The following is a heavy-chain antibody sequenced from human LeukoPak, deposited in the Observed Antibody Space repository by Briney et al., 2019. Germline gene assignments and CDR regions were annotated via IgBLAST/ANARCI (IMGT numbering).Heavy chain of an antibody. D-gene: IGHD1-7*01. Sequence: GGSLRLSCAASGFTFSSHGMHWVRQAPGKGLEWVAVIWYDGSEKYYAESVKGRFTISRDDSKNMLYLQIYSLRTEDTALYYCARYGNLKVLDVWGQGTMVTVPS. CDR1: GFTFSSHG. CDR3: ARYGNLKVLDV. J-gene: IGHJ3*01. V-gene: IGHV3-33*01. CDR2: IWYDGSEK.